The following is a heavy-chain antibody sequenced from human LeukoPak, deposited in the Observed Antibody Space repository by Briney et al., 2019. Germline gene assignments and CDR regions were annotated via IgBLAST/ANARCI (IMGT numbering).Heavy chain of an antibody. CDR1: GFTFDDFG. Sequence: GGSLRLSCAASGFTFDDFGMSWVRQAPGKGLEWVSYISSSSSYTNYADSVKGRFTISRENAKNSLYLQMNSLRAEDTAVYYCARVSEGYDSGYDSPLDYWGQGTLVTVSS. V-gene: IGHV3-11*05. CDR3: ARVSEGYDSGYDSPLDY. D-gene: IGHD5-12*01. J-gene: IGHJ4*02. CDR2: ISSSSSYT.